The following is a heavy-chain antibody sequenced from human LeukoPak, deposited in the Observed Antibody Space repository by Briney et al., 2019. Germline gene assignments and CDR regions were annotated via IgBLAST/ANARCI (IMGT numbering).Heavy chain of an antibody. J-gene: IGHJ3*02. D-gene: IGHD2-2*02. CDR2: IKQDGSEK. Sequence: QTGGSLRLSCVASGFTFSSYWMSWVRQAPGKGLEWVANIKQDGSEKYYVDSVKGRFTISRDNAKNSLFLQMNSLRAEDTAVYYCARGWGDCTTLSCYTGGDVFDMWGQGTMVTVSS. V-gene: IGHV3-7*01. CDR3: ARGWGDCTTLSCYTGGDVFDM. CDR1: GFTFSSYW.